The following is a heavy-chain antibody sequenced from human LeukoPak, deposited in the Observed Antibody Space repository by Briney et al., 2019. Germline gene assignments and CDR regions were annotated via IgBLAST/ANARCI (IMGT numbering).Heavy chain of an antibody. D-gene: IGHD2-2*01. Sequence: ASVKVSCKASGYTFTSYYMHWVRQAPGQGLEWMGIINPSGGSTSYAQKFQGRVTMTRDMSTSTAYMELRSLRSDDTAVYYCARDWGCSSTSCSVEGIYYYYMDVWGKGTTVTVSS. CDR1: GYTFTSYY. CDR2: INPSGGST. J-gene: IGHJ6*03. CDR3: ARDWGCSSTSCSVEGIYYYYMDV. V-gene: IGHV1-46*01.